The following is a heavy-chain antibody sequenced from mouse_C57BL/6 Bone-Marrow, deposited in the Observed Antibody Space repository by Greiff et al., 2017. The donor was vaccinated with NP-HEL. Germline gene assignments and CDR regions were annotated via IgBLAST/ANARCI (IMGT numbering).Heavy chain of an antibody. CDR1: GYTFTRYW. J-gene: IGHJ1*03. CDR3: ARGGYYSSYFDD. Sequence: VQLQQPGAELVKPGASVKMSCKASGYTFTRYWITWVKPRPGQGLEWIGDIYPGSGSTNYNEKFKCKATLTVDTSSSTAYMQLSSLTSEDSAVEYCARGGYYSSYFDDWGTGTTVTVAS. D-gene: IGHD2-3*01. V-gene: IGHV1-55*01. CDR2: IYPGSGST.